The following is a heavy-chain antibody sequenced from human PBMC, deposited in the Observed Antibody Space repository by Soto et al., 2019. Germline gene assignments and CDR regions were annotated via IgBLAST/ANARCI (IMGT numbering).Heavy chain of an antibody. Sequence: EVQLVESGGGLVQPGGSLRLSCAASGFTFSSYWMHWVRQGPGKGLVWVSRIKTDGSSTNYADSVKGRFTISRDNAKKTLYLQMNSLRAEDTAVYYCARGGLSNSGTYSKDSWGQGTLVTVSS. J-gene: IGHJ4*02. CDR2: IKTDGSST. D-gene: IGHD3-10*01. CDR3: ARGGLSNSGTYSKDS. V-gene: IGHV3-74*01. CDR1: GFTFSSYW.